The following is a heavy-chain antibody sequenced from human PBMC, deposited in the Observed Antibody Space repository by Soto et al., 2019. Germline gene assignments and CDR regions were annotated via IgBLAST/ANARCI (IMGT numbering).Heavy chain of an antibody. D-gene: IGHD2-21*02. Sequence: GGSLRLSCAASGFALRSYWMHWVRQAPGKGLEWVSVIGSGGDGIHYADSVEGRFTISRDNSKNTLNLQMNSLRAEDTAVYYCAREEVVTAIYYYSGRDVGAQGTRVPV. CDR2: IGSGGDGI. J-gene: IGHJ6*02. V-gene: IGHV3-23*01. CDR1: GFALRSYW. CDR3: AREEVVTAIYYYSGRDV.